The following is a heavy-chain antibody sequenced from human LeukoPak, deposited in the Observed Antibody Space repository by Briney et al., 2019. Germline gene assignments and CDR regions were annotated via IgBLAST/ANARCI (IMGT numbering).Heavy chain of an antibody. V-gene: IGHV1-2*02. D-gene: IGHD3-22*01. J-gene: IGHJ4*02. CDR3: ARDSDHYDSSDFDY. CDR1: GYTFTGYY. Sequence: ASVKVSCKASGYTFTGYYMHWVRQAPGQGLEWMGWINPNSGGTNYAQKFQGRVTMTRDTSISTAYMELSRLRSDDTAVYYCARDSDHYDSSDFDYWGRGTLVTVSS. CDR2: INPNSGGT.